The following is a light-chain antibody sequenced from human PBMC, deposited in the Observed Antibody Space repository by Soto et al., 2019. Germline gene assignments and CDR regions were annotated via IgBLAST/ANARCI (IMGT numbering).Light chain of an antibody. CDR2: DSS. CDR3: QQRSSGVT. V-gene: IGKV3-11*01. CDR1: QSVSSY. J-gene: IGKJ4*01. Sequence: EVVLTQSPATLSLSPGERATLSCRASQSVSSYLAWYQQKPGQAPRLLIYDSSNRATGIPARFSGSGSGTDFTLTIRSLEPEDFAVYYCQQRSSGVTFGGGTKVEI.